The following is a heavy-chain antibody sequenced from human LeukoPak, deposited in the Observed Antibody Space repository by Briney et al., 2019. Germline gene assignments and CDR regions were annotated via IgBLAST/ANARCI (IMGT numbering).Heavy chain of an antibody. CDR2: ISAYNGNT. CDR1: GYTFTSYG. V-gene: IGHV1-18*01. Sequence: GASVKVSCKASGYTFTSYGISWVRQAPGQGLEWMGWISAYNGNTNYAQKLQGRVTMTTDTSTSTAYMELRSLRSDDTALYYCAKDMYSSSRDAFDIWGQGTMVTVSS. J-gene: IGHJ3*02. CDR3: AKDMYSSSRDAFDI. D-gene: IGHD6-13*01.